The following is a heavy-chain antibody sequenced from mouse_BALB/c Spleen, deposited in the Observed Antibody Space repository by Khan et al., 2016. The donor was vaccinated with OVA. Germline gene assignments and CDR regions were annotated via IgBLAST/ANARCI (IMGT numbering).Heavy chain of an antibody. D-gene: IGHD2-4*01. J-gene: IGHJ3*01. CDR3: ARNYDYDEGLAY. V-gene: IGHV2-2*02. Sequence: VQLQESGPGLVQPSQSLSITCTVSGFSLTSYGVHWVRQSPGKGLEWLGVIWSGGSTAYNAAFISRLSISKDNSKSKVFFILNNLQANDTAIYYCARNYDYDEGLAYWGQGTLVTVSA. CDR2: IWSGGST. CDR1: GFSLTSYG.